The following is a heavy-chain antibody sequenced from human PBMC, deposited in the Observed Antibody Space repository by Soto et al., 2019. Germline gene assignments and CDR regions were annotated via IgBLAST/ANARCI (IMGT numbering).Heavy chain of an antibody. CDR1: GDSISVGGYY. Sequence: QVQLQESGPGLVEPSQTLSLTCTVSGDSISVGGYYWSWIRQRPGKGLEWLGYIYYTGTTYYNPSLNSRLTISVDTSRNQLSRKLRSLTAADTAVYYCAKDPSPQPTAVVTPGWFEPWGQGTLVTVSS. CDR2: IYYTGTT. D-gene: IGHD2-21*02. CDR3: AKDPSPQPTAVVTPGWFEP. J-gene: IGHJ5*02. V-gene: IGHV4-31*03.